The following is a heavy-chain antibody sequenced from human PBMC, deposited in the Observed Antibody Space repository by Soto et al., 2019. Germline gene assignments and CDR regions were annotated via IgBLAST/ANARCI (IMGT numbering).Heavy chain of an antibody. J-gene: IGHJ4*02. Sequence: PGESLKISCKGSGYSFPNYWIGWVRQMPGKGLEWMGTIYPGDSDTRYSPSFQGQVTISADKSINTAYLQWSSLQASDTAMYYCARHRGYSGSDYWGQGTLVTVSS. CDR3: ARHRGYSGSDY. CDR1: GYSFPNYW. V-gene: IGHV5-51*01. CDR2: IYPGDSDT. D-gene: IGHD6-25*01.